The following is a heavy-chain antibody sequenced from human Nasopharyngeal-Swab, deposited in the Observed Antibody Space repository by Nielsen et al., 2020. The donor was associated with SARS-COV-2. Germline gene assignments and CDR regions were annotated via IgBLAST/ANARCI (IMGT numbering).Heavy chain of an antibody. CDR2: ISSSSSYT. V-gene: IGHV3-21*01. Sequence: GESLKISCAASGFTFSSYSMNWVRQAPGKGLEWVSSISSSSSYTNYADSVKGRFTISRDNAKNSLYLQMNSLRAEDTAVYYCARTGSGWYHDYWGQGTLVTVSS. D-gene: IGHD6-19*01. CDR3: ARTGSGWYHDY. CDR1: GFTFSSYS. J-gene: IGHJ4*02.